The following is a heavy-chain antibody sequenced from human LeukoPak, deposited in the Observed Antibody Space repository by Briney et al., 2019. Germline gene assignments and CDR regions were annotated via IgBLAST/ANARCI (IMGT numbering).Heavy chain of an antibody. V-gene: IGHV3-23*01. D-gene: IGHD3-22*01. J-gene: IGHJ4*02. CDR1: GFTFSSYA. Sequence: GGSLRLSCAASGFTFSSYAMSWVRQAPGKGLEWVSAISGSGGSTYYADSAKGRFTISRDNSKNTLYLQMNSLRAEDTAVYYCAIEGRWGITMIVVVTPYWGQGTLVTVSS. CDR2: ISGSGGST. CDR3: AIEGRWGITMIVVVTPY.